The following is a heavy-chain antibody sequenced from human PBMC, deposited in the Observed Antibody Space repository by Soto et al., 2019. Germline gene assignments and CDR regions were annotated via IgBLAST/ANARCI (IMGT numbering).Heavy chain of an antibody. CDR1: GFTFSSYG. CDR2: IWYDGSNT. CDR3: ARERLHGGSLDY. V-gene: IGHV3-33*01. D-gene: IGHD2-15*01. J-gene: IGHJ4*02. Sequence: QVQLVESGGGVVQPGRSLRLSCAPSGFTFSSYGMHWVRQAPGKGLEWVAVIWYDGSNTYYADSVQGRITISRDNSKNTLYLQTNSLRAEDTAVYYCARERLHGGSLDYWGQGTLDSVSS.